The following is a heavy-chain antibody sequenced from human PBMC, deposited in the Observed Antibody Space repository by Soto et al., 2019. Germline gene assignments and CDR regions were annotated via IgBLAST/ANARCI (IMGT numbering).Heavy chain of an antibody. V-gene: IGHV3-23*01. CDR2: ISGSGGST. CDR1: GFTFSSYA. D-gene: IGHD6-13*01. CDR3: ARTLSSSWYYFDY. Sequence: EVQLLESGGGLVQPGGSLRLSCAASGFTFSSYAMSWVRQAPGKGLEWVSAISGSGGSTYYADSVKGRFTISRDNSKNKLYLQMNRLRAEDTAVYYCARTLSSSWYYFDYWGQGTLVTVSS. J-gene: IGHJ4*02.